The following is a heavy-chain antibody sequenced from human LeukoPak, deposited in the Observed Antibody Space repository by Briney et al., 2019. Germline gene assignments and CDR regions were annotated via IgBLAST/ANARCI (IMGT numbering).Heavy chain of an antibody. V-gene: IGHV1-3*01. CDR1: GYTFTSYA. J-gene: IGHJ6*04. CDR2: INAGNGNT. CDR3: AKVGVDIVATVRDYYGMDV. D-gene: IGHD5-12*01. Sequence: ASVKVSCKASGYTFTSYAMHWVRQAPGQRLEWMGWINAGNGNTKYSQKFQGRVTITRDTSASTAYMELSSLRSEDTAVYYCAKVGVDIVATVRDYYGMDVWGKGTTVTVSS.